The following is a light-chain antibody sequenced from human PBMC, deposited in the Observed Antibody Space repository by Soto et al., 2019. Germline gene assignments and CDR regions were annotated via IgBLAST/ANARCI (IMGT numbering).Light chain of an antibody. V-gene: IGKV2-28*01. CDR2: LGS. CDR1: QSLLHSNGYNY. J-gene: IGKJ4*01. Sequence: DIVMTQSPLSLPVTPGEPASISCRSSQSLLHSNGYNYLDWYLQKPGQSPQLLIYLGSNRASGVPDRFSGSGSGTDFTFTISSLQPEDIATYYCQQYDNLPITFGGGTKVDIK. CDR3: QQYDNLPIT.